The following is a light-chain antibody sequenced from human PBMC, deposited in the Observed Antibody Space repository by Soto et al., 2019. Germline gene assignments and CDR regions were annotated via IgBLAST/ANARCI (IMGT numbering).Light chain of an antibody. CDR1: QSVSSY. CDR3: QQTYSDIS. CDR2: DAS. V-gene: IGKV3-11*01. Sequence: EIVLTQSPATLSLSPGDRATLSCRASQSVSSYLAWYQQKPGQAPRLLIYDASNRATGIPVRFSGSGSGADFTLTISGLQPEDFASYHCQQTYSDISFGGGTKV. J-gene: IGKJ4*01.